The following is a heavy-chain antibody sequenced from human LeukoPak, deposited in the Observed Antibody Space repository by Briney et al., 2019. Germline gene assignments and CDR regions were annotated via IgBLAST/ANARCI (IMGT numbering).Heavy chain of an antibody. V-gene: IGHV1-2*02. J-gene: IGHJ4*02. CDR2: INPNSGGT. CDR3: ARVEYSGYDHPVVAATPLDY. D-gene: IGHD5-12*01. Sequence: ASVKVSCKASGYTFTGYYMHWVRQAPGQGLEWMGWINPNSGGTNYAQKFQGRVTMTRDTSISTAYMELSRLRSDDTAVYYCARVEYSGYDHPVVAATPLDYWGQGTLATVSS. CDR1: GYTFTGYY.